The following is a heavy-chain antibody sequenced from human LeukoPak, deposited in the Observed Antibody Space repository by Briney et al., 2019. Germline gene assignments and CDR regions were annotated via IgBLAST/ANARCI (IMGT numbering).Heavy chain of an antibody. Sequence: GGSLRLSCAASGFAFSSYAMTWVRQAPGKGLEWVSTISDNRGTTYHSASVRGRFTISRDNPKNTLSLQLSSLRVEDTAVYYCAKEDGYSYGFLASWGQGTLVTVSS. CDR1: GFAFSSYA. CDR3: AKEDGYSYGFLAS. D-gene: IGHD5-18*01. CDR2: ISDNRGTT. V-gene: IGHV3-23*01. J-gene: IGHJ5*02.